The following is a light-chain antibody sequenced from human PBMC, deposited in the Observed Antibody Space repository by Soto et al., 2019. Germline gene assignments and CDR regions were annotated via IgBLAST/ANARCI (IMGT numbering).Light chain of an antibody. CDR3: QTWAGGIRV. J-gene: IGLJ3*02. V-gene: IGLV4-69*01. CDR2: VDSDGSH. CDR1: SGHSRYA. Sequence: QLVLTQSPSASASLGASVKLTCTVDSGHSRYAIAWHQQQPEKGPRSLMKVDSDGSHKKADVIPDRFSGSSSGAERYLTISSLQSEDEADYYCQTWAGGIRVFGGGTKVTVL.